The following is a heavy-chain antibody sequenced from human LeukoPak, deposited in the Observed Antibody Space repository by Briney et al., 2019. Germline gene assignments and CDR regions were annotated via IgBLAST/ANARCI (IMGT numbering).Heavy chain of an antibody. Sequence: PGGSLRLSCAASGFRFSSYVMSWVRHAPGKGLEYVSSIDGSDGASYYADSVKGRFTISRDNSKNTLFLQMNSLRVEDTAVYYCARVDSGNYDYWGQGTLLTVSS. J-gene: IGHJ4*02. V-gene: IGHV3-23*01. D-gene: IGHD1-26*01. CDR3: ARVDSGNYDY. CDR1: GFRFSSYV. CDR2: IDGSDGAS.